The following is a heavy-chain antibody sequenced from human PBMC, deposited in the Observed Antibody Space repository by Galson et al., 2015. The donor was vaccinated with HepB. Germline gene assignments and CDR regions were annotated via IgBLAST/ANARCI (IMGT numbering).Heavy chain of an antibody. D-gene: IGHD6-6*01. J-gene: IGHJ4*02. Sequence: PALVKPTQTLTLTCTFSGFSLSTSGVGVGWIRQPPGKALEWLALIYWDDDKFYSTSLKTRLTISKDTSKNQVVLTVTNMDPVDTATYYCARMGPYSSSSGGNYFDYWGQGTLVTVSS. V-gene: IGHV2-70*01. CDR3: ARMGPYSSSSGGNYFDY. CDR2: IYWDDDK. CDR1: GFSLSTSGVG.